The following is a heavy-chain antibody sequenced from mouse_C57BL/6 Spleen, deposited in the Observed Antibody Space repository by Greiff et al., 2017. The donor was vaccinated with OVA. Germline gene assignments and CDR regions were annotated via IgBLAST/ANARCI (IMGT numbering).Heavy chain of an antibody. Sequence: EVKLQESGGGLVKPGGSLKLSCAASGFTFSDYGMHWVRQAPEKGLEWVAYISSGSSTIYYADTVKGRFTISRDNAKNTLFLQMTSLRSEDTAMYYCARGGYYYGSSRYWYFDVWGTGTTVTVSS. CDR2: ISSGSSTI. J-gene: IGHJ1*03. CDR1: GFTFSDYG. V-gene: IGHV5-17*01. D-gene: IGHD1-1*01. CDR3: ARGGYYYGSSRYWYFDV.